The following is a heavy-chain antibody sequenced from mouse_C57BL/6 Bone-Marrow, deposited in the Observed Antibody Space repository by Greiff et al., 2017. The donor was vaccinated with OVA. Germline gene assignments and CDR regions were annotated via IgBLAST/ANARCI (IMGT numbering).Heavy chain of an antibody. J-gene: IGHJ3*01. CDR2: IHPNSGST. CDR1: GYTFTSYW. D-gene: IGHD2-3*01. Sequence: VQLQQSGAELVKPGASVKLSCKASGYTFTSYWMHWVKQRPGQGLEWIGMIHPNSGSTNYNEKFKSKATLTVDKSSSTAYMQLSSLTSEDSAVYYCASRGWLLRTFAYWGQGTLVTVSA. CDR3: ASRGWLLRTFAY. V-gene: IGHV1-64*01.